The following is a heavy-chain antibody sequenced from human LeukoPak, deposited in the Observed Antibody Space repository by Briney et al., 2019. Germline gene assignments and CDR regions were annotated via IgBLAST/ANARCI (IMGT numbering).Heavy chain of an antibody. J-gene: IGHJ4*02. CDR1: GGSFSGYF. Sequence: RSETLSLTCAVYGGSFSGYFWSWIRQPPGKGLEWIGEINHIGRTNSDPSVKSRVTMSIDTSKNQFSLKLTSVSAADTAVYYCARGYEGYLDYWGQGTLVTVSS. CDR3: ARGYEGYLDY. V-gene: IGHV4-34*01. CDR2: INHIGRT. D-gene: IGHD3-3*01.